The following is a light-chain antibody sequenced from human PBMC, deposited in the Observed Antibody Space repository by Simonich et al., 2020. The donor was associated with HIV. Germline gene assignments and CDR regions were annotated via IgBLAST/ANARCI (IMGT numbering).Light chain of an antibody. V-gene: IGKV1-13*02. Sequence: AIQLTQSPSSLSASVGDRVTITCRASQGISSALTWYQQKPGKAPKLLIYDASSVEMGVPSRFSGSGSGTEYTLTISSLQPEDFATYYCQQFFSTPWTFGQGTKVEIK. CDR1: QGISSA. J-gene: IGKJ1*01. CDR2: DAS. CDR3: QQFFSTPWT.